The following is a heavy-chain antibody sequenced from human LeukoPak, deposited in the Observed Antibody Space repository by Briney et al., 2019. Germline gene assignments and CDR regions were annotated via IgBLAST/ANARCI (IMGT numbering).Heavy chain of an antibody. CDR3: AKGSYYVGSGSFYFDY. CDR1: RFTFSSYA. Sequence: PGGSLRLSCAASRFTFSSYATSWVRQAPGEGLEWVSGIRGSGDTTYYADSVKGRFPIPRDNSKNTLYVQVNSLGTEDTAAYYCAKGSYYVGSGSFYFDYWGQGTLVTVSS. D-gene: IGHD3-22*01. J-gene: IGHJ4*02. V-gene: IGHV3-23*01. CDR2: IRGSGDTT.